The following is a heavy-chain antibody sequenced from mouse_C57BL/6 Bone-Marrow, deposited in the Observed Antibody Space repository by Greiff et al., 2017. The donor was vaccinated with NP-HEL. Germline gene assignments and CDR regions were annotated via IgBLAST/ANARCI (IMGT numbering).Heavy chain of an antibody. D-gene: IGHD2-3*01. Sequence: QVQLQQSGAELVKPGASVKISCKASGYAFSSYWMNWVKQRPGKGLEWIGQIYPGDGDTNYNGKFKGKATLTADKSSSTAYMQLSSLTSEDSAVYVCARSEIFYDGYYLAWFAYWGQGTLVTVSA. J-gene: IGHJ3*01. CDR2: IYPGDGDT. V-gene: IGHV1-80*01. CDR1: GYAFSSYW. CDR3: ARSEIFYDGYYLAWFAY.